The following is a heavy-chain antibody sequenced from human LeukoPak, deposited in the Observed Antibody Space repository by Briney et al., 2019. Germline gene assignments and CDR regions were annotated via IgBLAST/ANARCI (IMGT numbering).Heavy chain of an antibody. CDR2: ISASNGNT. D-gene: IGHD2-15*01. V-gene: IGHV1-18*01. J-gene: IGHJ4*02. CDR3: ARDRDVVVISAPGY. Sequence: ASVKVSCTTSGYTFTNYGVSWVRQAPGQGLEWMGWISASNGNTKYAQNFQGRVTMSTDTSTRTAYMELRSLRSDDTAVYFCARDRDVVVISAPGYWGQGTLVTVSS. CDR1: GYTFTNYG.